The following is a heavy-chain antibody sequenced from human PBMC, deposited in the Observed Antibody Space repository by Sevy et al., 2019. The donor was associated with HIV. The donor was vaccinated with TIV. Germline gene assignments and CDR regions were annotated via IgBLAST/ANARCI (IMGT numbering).Heavy chain of an antibody. CDR3: ARAASSGYLYYFDY. V-gene: IGHV4-31*03. Sequence: TLSLTCTVSGGSISSGGYYWSWIRQHPGKGLEWIGYIYYSGSTYYNPSLKSRVTISVDTSKNQFSLKLSSVTAADTAVYYCARAASSGYLYYFDYWGQGTLVTVSS. D-gene: IGHD3-22*01. J-gene: IGHJ4*02. CDR1: GGSISSGGYY. CDR2: IYYSGST.